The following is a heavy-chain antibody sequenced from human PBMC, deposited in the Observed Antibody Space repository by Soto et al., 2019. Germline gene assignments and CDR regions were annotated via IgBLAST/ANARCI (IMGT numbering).Heavy chain of an antibody. V-gene: IGHV3-23*01. CDR2: ISGSGGGT. D-gene: IGHD6-19*01. Sequence: ESLKISCAASGFTFSSYAMSWVRQAPGKGLEWVSAISGSGGGTYYADSVRGRFTISRDNSKNTLYLQMNSLRAEDTAVYYCAKEPLRTRQWLVPGGSVDVWGKGTMVTVSS. CDR3: AKEPLRTRQWLVPGGSVDV. J-gene: IGHJ6*04. CDR1: GFTFSSYA.